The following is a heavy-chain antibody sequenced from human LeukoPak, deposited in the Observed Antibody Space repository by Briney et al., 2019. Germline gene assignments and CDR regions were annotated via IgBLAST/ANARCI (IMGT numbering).Heavy chain of an antibody. CDR3: ARERYCSSIGCKKAPPFDS. V-gene: IGHV3-7*01. Sequence: GGSLRLSCAASGFTLSNYWMSWVRQAPGKGLEWVGNIKQDGSEKYYVDSLKGRFTISRDNAKNSLYLQMNSLRAEDTAVYYCARERYCSSIGCKKAPPFDSWAKEPWSPSP. D-gene: IGHD2-2*01. CDR2: IKQDGSEK. J-gene: IGHJ5*01. CDR1: GFTLSNYW.